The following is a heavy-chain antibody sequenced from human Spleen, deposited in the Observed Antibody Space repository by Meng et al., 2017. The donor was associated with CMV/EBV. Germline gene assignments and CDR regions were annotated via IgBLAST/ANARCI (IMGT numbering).Heavy chain of an antibody. V-gene: IGHV3-23*01. CDR1: GFTFRNYA. D-gene: IGHD5-18*01. CDR2: ISGGGGTT. Sequence: GESLKISCAGSGFTFRNYAMTWVRQAPGKGLEWVASISGGGGTTYYGDSVQGRITISRDNSRNTVYLQMNSLRAEDTAVYYCARDRGTYGYVEYYYYYYSMDVWGQGTTVTVSS. CDR3: ARDRGTYGYVEYYYYYYSMDV. J-gene: IGHJ6*02.